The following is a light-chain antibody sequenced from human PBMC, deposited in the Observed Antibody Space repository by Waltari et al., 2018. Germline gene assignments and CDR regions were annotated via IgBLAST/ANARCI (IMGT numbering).Light chain of an antibody. Sequence: QSVLTQPPSVSAAPGQKVTVSCSGTTSNIGNYYVSWYQHLPGTAPKLLIFDNSPPPSVIPERFSGSKSGTSATLGITGLQTGDEADYYCGTWDSSLDSYVFGSGSKVTVL. CDR2: DNS. J-gene: IGLJ1*01. CDR3: GTWDSSLDSYV. V-gene: IGLV1-51*01. CDR1: TSNIGNYY.